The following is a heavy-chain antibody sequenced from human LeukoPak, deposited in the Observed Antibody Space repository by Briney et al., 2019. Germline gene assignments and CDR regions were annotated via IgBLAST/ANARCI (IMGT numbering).Heavy chain of an antibody. V-gene: IGHV1-46*01. Sequence: ASVKLSCKASGYTFTSYYMHWGRQAPGQGLEWMGIINPSGGSTSYAQKFQGRVTMTRDTATSTVYMELSSPRSEDTAVYYCARDSITTTVTTRRWFDPWGQGTLVTVSS. D-gene: IGHD4-17*01. J-gene: IGHJ5*02. CDR3: ARDSITTTVTTRRWFDP. CDR2: INPSGGST. CDR1: GYTFTSYY.